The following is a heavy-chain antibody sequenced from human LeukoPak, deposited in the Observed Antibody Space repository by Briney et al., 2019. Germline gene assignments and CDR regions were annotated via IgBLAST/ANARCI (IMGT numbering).Heavy chain of an antibody. CDR3: ARQVVVAAYYFDY. Sequence: ASVKVSCKTSGGTLNSHIFSWVRQAPGQGLEWMGRITPIIGTTKYAQKFHDRVTITADKSTTTVYMELSSLRSDDTAVYYCARQVVVAAYYFDYWGQGTLVTVSS. V-gene: IGHV1-69*08. J-gene: IGHJ4*02. CDR1: GGTLNSHI. D-gene: IGHD2-15*01. CDR2: ITPIIGTT.